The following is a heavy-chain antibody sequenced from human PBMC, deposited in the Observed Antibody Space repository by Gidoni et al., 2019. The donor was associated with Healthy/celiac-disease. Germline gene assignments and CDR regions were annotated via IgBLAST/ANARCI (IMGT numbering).Heavy chain of an antibody. D-gene: IGHD6-13*01. Sequence: QVQLQQWGAGLLKPSETLSLTCAVYGGSFSGYSWSWIRQPPGKGLEWIGEINHSGSTNYNPSLKSRVTISVDTSKNQFSLKLSSVTAADTAVYYCARCLRGLAAGFYYYYGMDVWGQGTTVTVSS. CDR2: INHSGST. J-gene: IGHJ6*02. V-gene: IGHV4-34*01. CDR3: ARCLRGLAAGFYYYYGMDV. CDR1: GGSFSGYS.